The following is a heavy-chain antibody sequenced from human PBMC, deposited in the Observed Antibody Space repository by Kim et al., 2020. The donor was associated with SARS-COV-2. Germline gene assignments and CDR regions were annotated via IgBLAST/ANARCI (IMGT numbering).Heavy chain of an antibody. J-gene: IGHJ4*02. V-gene: IGHV4-39*01. CDR3: VSRLRELHFDH. Sequence: SETLSLTCSVSGGSIINNNYYWGWVRQPPGKGLEWIATMFHSGTTHYNPSLKNRVTISIDTSKNKFSLRLTSVTAADTAVYYCVSRLRELHFDHWGQGTLATVSS. CDR1: GGSIINNNYY. D-gene: IGHD1-7*01. CDR2: MFHSGTT.